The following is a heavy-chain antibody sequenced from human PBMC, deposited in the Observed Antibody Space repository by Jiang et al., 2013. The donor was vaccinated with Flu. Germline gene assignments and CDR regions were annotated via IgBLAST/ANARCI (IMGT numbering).Heavy chain of an antibody. J-gene: IGHJ4*02. V-gene: IGHV1-2*02. D-gene: IGHD6-13*01. CDR1: GYTFTGYY. CDR3: ARDLIPARGSSWSQFDY. CDR2: INPNSGGT. Sequence: SCKASGYTFTGYYMHWVRQAPGQGLEWMGWINPNSGGTNYAQKFQGRVTMTRDTSISTAYMELSRLRSDDTAVYYCARDLIPARGSSWSQFDYWGQGTLVTVSS.